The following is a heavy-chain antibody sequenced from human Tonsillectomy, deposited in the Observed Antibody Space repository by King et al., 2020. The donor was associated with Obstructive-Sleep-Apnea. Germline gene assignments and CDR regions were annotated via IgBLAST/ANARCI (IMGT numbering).Heavy chain of an antibody. V-gene: IGHV1-2*02. J-gene: IGHJ5*02. Sequence: VQLVESGAEVKKPGASVKVSCKASGYTFTGHYIHWVRQAPGQGLEWMGWINPNSGGTKYAQKFQGRVTMTRDTSISTAYMELSSLRSDDTAVYFCARGTSVWYVVKQFDPWGQGTLVTVSS. CDR3: ARGTSVWYVVKQFDP. D-gene: IGHD6-19*01. CDR1: GYTFTGHY. CDR2: INPNSGGT.